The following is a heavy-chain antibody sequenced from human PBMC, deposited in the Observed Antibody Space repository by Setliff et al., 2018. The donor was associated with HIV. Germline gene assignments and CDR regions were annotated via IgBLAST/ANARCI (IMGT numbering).Heavy chain of an antibody. CDR3: VREAKVIVTTERAFDM. Sequence: SETLSLTCTVPGGSVTTYYWSWIRQSPARGLEWIGNIFPRGSTNYNPSLKSRVTLSLDTSKNQFSLNVDSVTAADTAVYYCVREAKVIVTTERAFDMWGQGTLVTVSS. CDR1: GGSVTTYY. V-gene: IGHV4-4*07. J-gene: IGHJ3*02. CDR2: IFPRGST. D-gene: IGHD3-22*01.